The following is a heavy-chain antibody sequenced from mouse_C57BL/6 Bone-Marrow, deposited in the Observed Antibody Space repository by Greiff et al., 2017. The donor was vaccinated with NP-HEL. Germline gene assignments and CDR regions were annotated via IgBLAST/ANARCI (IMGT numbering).Heavy chain of an antibody. CDR3: ARMRGNYDAMDY. CDR2: SYPGDGDT. CDR1: GYAFSSSW. Sequence: QVQLQQSGPELVKPGASVKISCKASGYAFSSSWMNWVKQRPGKGLEWIGRSYPGDGDTNYNGKFKGKATLTADKSSSTAYMQLSSLTSEDSAVYFCARMRGNYDAMDYWGQGTSVTVSS. J-gene: IGHJ4*01. D-gene: IGHD2-1*01. V-gene: IGHV1-82*01.